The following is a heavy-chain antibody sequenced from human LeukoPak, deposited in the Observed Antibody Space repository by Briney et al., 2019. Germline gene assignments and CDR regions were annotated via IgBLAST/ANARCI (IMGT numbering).Heavy chain of an antibody. D-gene: IGHD3-10*01. V-gene: IGHV4-59*08. Sequence: SETLSLTCTVSGGSISSYHWSWIRQPPGKGLEWIGSIYHSGSTYYNPSLKSRVTISVDTSKNQFSLKLSSVTAADTAVYYCASAYGSDWGQGTLVTVSS. CDR2: IYHSGST. J-gene: IGHJ4*02. CDR1: GGSISSYH. CDR3: ASAYGSD.